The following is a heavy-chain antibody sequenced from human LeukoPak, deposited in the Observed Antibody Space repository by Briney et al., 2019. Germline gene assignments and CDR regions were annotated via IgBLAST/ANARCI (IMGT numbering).Heavy chain of an antibody. CDR3: ARHRGGYCSSTSCQNWFDP. V-gene: IGHV5-10-1*01. CDR1: GYSFTSYL. J-gene: IGHJ5*02. Sequence: GESLKISCKGSGYSFTSYLISWVRQMPGKGLEWMGRIDPSDSYTNYSPSFQGHVTISADKSISTAYLQWSSLKASDTAMYYCARHRGGYCSSTSCQNWFDPWGQGTLVTVSS. CDR2: IDPSDSYT. D-gene: IGHD2-2*01.